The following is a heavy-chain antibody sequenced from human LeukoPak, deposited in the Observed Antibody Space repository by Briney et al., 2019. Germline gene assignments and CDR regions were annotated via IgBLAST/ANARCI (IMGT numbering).Heavy chain of an antibody. V-gene: IGHV3-74*01. Sequence: GSLRLSCAASGFTFRSYWMHWVRQAPGKGLVWVSGINSDGSSTSYADAVKGRFTISRDSAENTLYLQMNSLRAEDTAVYYCARVGIQRYFDYWGQGTLVAVSS. CDR2: INSDGSST. CDR3: ARVGIQRYFDY. CDR1: GFTFRSYW. D-gene: IGHD5-18*01. J-gene: IGHJ4*02.